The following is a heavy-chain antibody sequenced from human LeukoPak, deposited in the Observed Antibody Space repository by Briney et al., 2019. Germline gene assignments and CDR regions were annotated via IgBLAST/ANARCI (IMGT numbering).Heavy chain of an antibody. CDR2: ISGSGGNT. V-gene: IGHV3-23*01. CDR3: AKDRRITMAGTVDYFDY. CDR1: GFTFNNYA. Sequence: GSLRLSCAASGFTFNNYAMSWVRQAPGKGLEWVSSISGSGGNTYYADSVKGRFTISRDNSKNTLYLQMNSLKAADTAVYYCAKDRRITMAGTVDYFDYWGQGTLVTVSS. D-gene: IGHD6-19*01. J-gene: IGHJ4*02.